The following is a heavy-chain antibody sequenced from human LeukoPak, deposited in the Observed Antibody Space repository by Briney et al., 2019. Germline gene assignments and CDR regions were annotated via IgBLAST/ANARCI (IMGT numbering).Heavy chain of an antibody. D-gene: IGHD3-22*01. CDR3: ARGRRYYYDSSGYFF. V-gene: IGHV4-4*07. J-gene: IGHJ4*02. CDR1: GGSISSYY. CDR2: IYTSGNT. Sequence: SETLSLTCTVSGGSISSYYWSWIRQPAGKGLEWIGRIYTSGNTNYNPSLKSRLNMSVDTSKNWFSLKLSSVTAADTAVYYCARGRRYYYDSSGYFFWGQGTLVTVSS.